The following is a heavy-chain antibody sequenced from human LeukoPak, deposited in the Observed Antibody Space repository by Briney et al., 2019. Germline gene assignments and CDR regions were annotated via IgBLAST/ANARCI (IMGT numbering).Heavy chain of an antibody. J-gene: IGHJ4*02. CDR2: ISAYNGHT. CDR1: GHTFTSYG. V-gene: IGHV1-18*01. Sequence: ASVKVSCKASGHTFTSYGISWVRQAPGQGLEWMGWISAYNGHTSYAQKLQGRVTMTTDTSTSTAYMELRSLRSDDTAVYYCARTYSSRHQGDYWGQGTLVTVSS. CDR3: ARTYSSRHQGDY. D-gene: IGHD6-13*01.